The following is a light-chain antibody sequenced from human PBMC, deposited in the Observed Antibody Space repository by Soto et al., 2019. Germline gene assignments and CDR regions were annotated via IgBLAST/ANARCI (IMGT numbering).Light chain of an antibody. V-gene: IGKV3-15*01. J-gene: IGKJ2*01. CDR2: GAS. Sequence: EIVMTQSPATLSVSPGERATLSCRASQSVSSNLAWYQQKPGQAPRLLFYGASTRATGIPARFSGSGSGTEFTLTISSLQSEDFAVYYCQQYNNWPPMYTFGQGTKLEIK. CDR3: QQYNNWPPMYT. CDR1: QSVSSN.